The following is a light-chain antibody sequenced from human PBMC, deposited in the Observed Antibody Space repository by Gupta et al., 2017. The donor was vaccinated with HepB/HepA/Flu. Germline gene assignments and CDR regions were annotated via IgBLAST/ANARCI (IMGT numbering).Light chain of an antibody. V-gene: IGLV3-21*04. CDR1: NIGTYS. CDR2: NDG. J-gene: IGLJ2*01. CDR3: QVWDNIGNLVT. Sequence: SSVLTQPPSVSVAPGTTARIPCGGNNIGTYSVHWYQQKAGQAPLLVIYNDGVQPSGTPERFSGSNSGNTATLTISRVEAGDEAGYYCQVWDNIGNLVTFGGGTKLTVL.